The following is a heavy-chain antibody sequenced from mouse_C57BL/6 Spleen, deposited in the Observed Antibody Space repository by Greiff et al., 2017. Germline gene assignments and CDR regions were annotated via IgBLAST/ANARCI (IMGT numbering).Heavy chain of an antibody. CDR1: GYTFTDYN. CDR2: INPNNGGT. Sequence: EVKLVESGPELVKPGASVKIPCKASGYTFTDYNMDWVKQSHGKSLEWIGDINPNNGGTIYNQKFKGKDTLTVDTSSSTAYMELRSLTSEDTAVYYCARRHYGRGYWYFDVWGTGTTVTVSS. CDR3: ARRHYGRGYWYFDV. J-gene: IGHJ1*03. V-gene: IGHV1-18*01. D-gene: IGHD1-1*01.